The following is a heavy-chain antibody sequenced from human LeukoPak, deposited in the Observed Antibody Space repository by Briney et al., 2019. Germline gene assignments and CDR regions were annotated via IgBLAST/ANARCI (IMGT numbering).Heavy chain of an antibody. J-gene: IGHJ4*02. V-gene: IGHV4-39*07. D-gene: IGHD5-18*01. CDR2: INHSGST. CDR1: GGSISSSSYY. Sequence: SETLSLTCTVSGGSISSSSYYWGWIRQPPGKGLEWIGEINHSGSTNYNPSLKSRVTISVDTSKNQFSLKLSSVTAADTAVYYCARGGYSYGPAVDYWGQGTLVTVSS. CDR3: ARGGYSYGPAVDY.